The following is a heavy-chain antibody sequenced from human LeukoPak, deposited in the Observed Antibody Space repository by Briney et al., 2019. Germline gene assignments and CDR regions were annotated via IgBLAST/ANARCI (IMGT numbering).Heavy chain of an antibody. Sequence: SETLSLTCTVSNDSIRSSYWSWIRQPPGETLEWVGYIYYGGSANYNPSLKDRVSMSVDTSKNQLSLRLNSVTAADTAIYYCARDRGGHRTGQFDQWGQGILVTVSS. CDR2: IYYGGSA. CDR1: NDSIRSSY. D-gene: IGHD1-1*01. V-gene: IGHV4-59*01. CDR3: ARDRGGHRTGQFDQ. J-gene: IGHJ4*02.